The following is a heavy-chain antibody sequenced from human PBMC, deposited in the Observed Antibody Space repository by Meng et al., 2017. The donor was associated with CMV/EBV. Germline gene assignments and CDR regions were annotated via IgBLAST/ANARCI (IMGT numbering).Heavy chain of an antibody. Sequence: GSLRLSCSVSGGSISSYGYYWAGIRQPPGKGLEWIVSIYYEGSTYYSPSLKSLATISVQTSKNQCSRKVVSVTAADTAVYYCARVVHGLNRYLYYYAVDDWGQGTSVTVSS. D-gene: IGHD3-16*02. CDR2: IYYEGST. V-gene: IGHV4-39*07. CDR1: GGSISSYGYY. CDR3: ARVVHGLNRYLYYYAVDD. J-gene: IGHJ6*02.